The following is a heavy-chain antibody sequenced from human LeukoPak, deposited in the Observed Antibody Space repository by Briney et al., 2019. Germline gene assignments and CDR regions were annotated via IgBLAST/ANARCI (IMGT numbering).Heavy chain of an antibody. CDR2: IIPIFGTA. J-gene: IGHJ5*02. Sequence: ASVKVSCKASGYTFTSYYMHWVRQAPGQGLEWMGGIIPIFGTANYAQKFQGRVTITADESTSTAYMELSSLRSEDTAVYYCARSALWGFDPWGQGTLVTVSS. D-gene: IGHD3-10*01. CDR3: ARSALWGFDP. CDR1: GYTFTSYY. V-gene: IGHV1-69*13.